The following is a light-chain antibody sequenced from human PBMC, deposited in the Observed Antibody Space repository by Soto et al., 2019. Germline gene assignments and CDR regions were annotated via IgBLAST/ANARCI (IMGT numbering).Light chain of an antibody. CDR2: GAS. CDR1: QSVRSNY. V-gene: IGKV3-20*01. J-gene: IGKJ2*01. CDR3: QQYGSSLYT. Sequence: EIVLTQSPGTLSLSPGERATLSCRASQSVRSNYLAWYQQKPGQAPRLLMYGASTRATGIPDRFSGSGSGTDFTLTISRLEPEDFAVYFCQQYGSSLYTFGQGTKLEIK.